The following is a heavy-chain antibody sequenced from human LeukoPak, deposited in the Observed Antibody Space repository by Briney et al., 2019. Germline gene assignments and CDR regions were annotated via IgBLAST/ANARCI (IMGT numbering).Heavy chain of an antibody. CDR1: GGSISSGDYY. Sequence: SETLSLTCTVSGGSISSGDYYWSWIRQPPGKGLEWIGYIYYSGSTYYNPSLKSRVTISVDTSKNQFSLKLSSVTAADTAVYYCAAGYSSSWEAWGSWFDPWGQGTLVIVSS. CDR3: AAGYSSSWEAWGSWFDP. V-gene: IGHV4-30-4*01. J-gene: IGHJ5*02. CDR2: IYYSGST. D-gene: IGHD6-19*01.